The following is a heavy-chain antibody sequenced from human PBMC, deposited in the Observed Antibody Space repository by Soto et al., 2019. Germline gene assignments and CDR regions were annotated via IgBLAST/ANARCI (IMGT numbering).Heavy chain of an antibody. D-gene: IGHD1-26*01. J-gene: IGHJ4*02. V-gene: IGHV2-5*02. CDR2: VFWDGGE. CDR1: GFSLTTTGVG. CDR3: TQVYGSGSWGWYFHS. Sequence: QITLRESGPSLVKPTETLTLTCTFSGFSLTTTGVGVGWIRQPPGKALEWLAVVFWDGGERYSPSLKSRVTITKDTSKAQVVLTMPNMDPADTATYYCTQVYGSGSWGWYFHSWGQGTLVTVSS.